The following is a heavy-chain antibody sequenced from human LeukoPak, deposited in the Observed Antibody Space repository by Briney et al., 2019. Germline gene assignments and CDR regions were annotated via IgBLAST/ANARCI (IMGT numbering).Heavy chain of an antibody. CDR3: ARANFLYCSSTTCPFDY. J-gene: IGHJ4*02. Sequence: ASVKVSCKASGYTFTDYYMHWVRQAPGQGFEWMGWINPNDGDTNYAQKFQGRVTMTRDASISTAHMEVSRLRSDDTAVYYCARANFLYCSSTTCPFDYWGQGTLVTVSS. V-gene: IGHV1-2*02. D-gene: IGHD2-2*01. CDR2: INPNDGDT. CDR1: GYTFTDYY.